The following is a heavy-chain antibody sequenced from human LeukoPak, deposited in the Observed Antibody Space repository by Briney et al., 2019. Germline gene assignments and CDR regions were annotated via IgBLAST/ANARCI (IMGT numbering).Heavy chain of an antibody. Sequence: GGSLRLSCAASGFTFSSYAMSWVRQAPGKGLEWVSAISGSGGSTYYADSVKGRFTISRDNSKNTLYLQMNSLRDEDTAVYYCAKGYCSGGSCYPVDYWGQGTLVTVSS. J-gene: IGHJ4*02. V-gene: IGHV3-23*01. CDR2: ISGSGGST. CDR3: AKGYCSGGSCYPVDY. CDR1: GFTFSSYA. D-gene: IGHD2-15*01.